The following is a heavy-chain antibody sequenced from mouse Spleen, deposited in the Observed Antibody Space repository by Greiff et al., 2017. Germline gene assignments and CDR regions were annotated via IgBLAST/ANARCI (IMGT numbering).Heavy chain of an antibody. V-gene: IGHV1-4*01. Sequence: VKLMESGAELARPGASVKMSCKASGYTFTSYTMHWVKQRPGQGLEWIGYINPSSGYTKYNQKFKDKATLTADKSSSTAYMQLSSLTSEDSAVYYCAGELGRWYFDVWGAGTTVTVSS. D-gene: IGHD4-1*01. CDR3: AGELGRWYFDV. CDR2: INPSSGYT. CDR1: GYTFTSYT. J-gene: IGHJ1*01.